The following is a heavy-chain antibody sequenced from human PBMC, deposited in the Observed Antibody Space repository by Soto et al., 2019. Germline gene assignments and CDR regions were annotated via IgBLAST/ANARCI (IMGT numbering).Heavy chain of an antibody. V-gene: IGHV1-69*04. J-gene: IGHJ4*02. D-gene: IGHD6-25*01. CDR2: IIPFGSIT. Sequence: QVQLVQSGAEVKKPGSSVKVSCKVSGGTFSSYIVNWVRQAPGQGLEWMGRIIPFGSITNYAQRYEGRVAFTAEKSATTAYMELNSLTSEDTAVDFCTRDKALNTAAIGMAYWGQGTRVTVSS. CDR3: TRDKALNTAAIGMAY. CDR1: GGTFSSYI.